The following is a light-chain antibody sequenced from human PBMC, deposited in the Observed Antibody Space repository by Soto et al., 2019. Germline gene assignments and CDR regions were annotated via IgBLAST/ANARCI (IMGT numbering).Light chain of an antibody. CDR1: QSVSSN. CDR2: GTS. J-gene: IGKJ1*01. V-gene: IGKV3-15*01. Sequence: EKVMTQSPATLSVSPGERVTLSCRASQSVSSNLAWYQQKAGQAPRLLIYGTSTRATDVPARFSGSGSGTEFTLTISSLQSEDFAVYYCQQYSTWPRTFGQGTKVDI. CDR3: QQYSTWPRT.